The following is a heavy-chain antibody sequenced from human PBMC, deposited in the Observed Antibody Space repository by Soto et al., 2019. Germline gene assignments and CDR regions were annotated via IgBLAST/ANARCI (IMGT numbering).Heavy chain of an antibody. J-gene: IGHJ4*02. Sequence: SETLSLTCTVSGGSVSSGSYYWSWIRQHPGKGLEWIGYIYYSGSTYYNPSLKSRVTISVDTSKNQFSLKLSSVTATDTAVYYCARTYYYDSSGSLDYWGQGTLVTVSS. CDR2: IYYSGST. CDR3: ARTYYYDSSGSLDY. V-gene: IGHV4-31*03. CDR1: GGSVSSGSYY. D-gene: IGHD3-22*01.